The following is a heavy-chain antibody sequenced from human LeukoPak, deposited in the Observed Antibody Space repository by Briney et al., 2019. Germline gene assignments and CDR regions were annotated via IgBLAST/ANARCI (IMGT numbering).Heavy chain of an antibody. CDR1: GYTFTRHW. CDR2: IHPGDSHT. J-gene: IGHJ4*02. CDR3: ARAVATTLWAFDF. Sequence: GESLKISCRGLGYTFTRHWIGWVRQMPGKGLEWMGIIHPGDSHTLYNSSFQGQVKISAEKSSNTGYLQWNSLKASDTAIYYCARAVATTLWAFDFWGQGTLVTVSS. V-gene: IGHV5-51*01. D-gene: IGHD1-1*01.